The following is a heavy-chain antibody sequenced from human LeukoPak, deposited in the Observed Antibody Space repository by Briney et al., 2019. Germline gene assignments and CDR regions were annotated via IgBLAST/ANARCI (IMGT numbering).Heavy chain of an antibody. CDR2: ISGSGGST. CDR1: GFTFGNYV. V-gene: IGHV3-23*01. D-gene: IGHD3-3*01. CDR3: ASSYDFWSAYDF. Sequence: GGSLRLSCAASGFTFGNYVMTWVRQAPGKGLEWVSGISGSGGSTYYADSVKGRITISRDSSKSTLYLQMNSLRAEDTALYYCASSYDFWSAYDFWGQGTMVTVSS. J-gene: IGHJ3*01.